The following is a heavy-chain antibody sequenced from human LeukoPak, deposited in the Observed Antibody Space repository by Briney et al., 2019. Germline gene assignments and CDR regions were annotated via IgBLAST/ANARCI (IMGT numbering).Heavy chain of an antibody. J-gene: IGHJ4*02. CDR2: INPSDGVI. Sequence: ASVKVSCKASGYTFTRYYMHWVRQAPGQGLEWMGIINPSDGVIDYAQKFQDKVTMTRDTSTSTVYMELSSLRSEDTAVYYCARAGGDSSLPLDLDYWGQGTLVTVSS. CDR3: ARAGGDSSLPLDLDY. CDR1: GYTFTRYY. V-gene: IGHV1-46*01. D-gene: IGHD6-13*01.